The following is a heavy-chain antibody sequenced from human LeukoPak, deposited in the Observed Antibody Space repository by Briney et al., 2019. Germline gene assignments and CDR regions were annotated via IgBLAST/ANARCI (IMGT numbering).Heavy chain of an antibody. J-gene: IGHJ5*02. Sequence: GGSLRLSCAASGFTVSDYYMNWVRQAPGKGLEWVSVIYRGGFTYYADSVRGRFSISRDNSKNTLYLQMNSLRAEDTALYYCAREFLGFHPWGQEPWSPSPQ. CDR3: AREFLGFHP. CDR1: GFTVSDYY. D-gene: IGHD2/OR15-2a*01. V-gene: IGHV3-53*01. CDR2: IYRGGFT.